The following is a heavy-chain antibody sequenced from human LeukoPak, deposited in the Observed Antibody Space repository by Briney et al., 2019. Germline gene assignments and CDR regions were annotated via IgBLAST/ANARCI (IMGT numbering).Heavy chain of an antibody. V-gene: IGHV3-21*01. D-gene: IGHD6-19*01. CDR3: ARDRPLGQWLANLDY. CDR1: GFTFSSYS. J-gene: IGHJ4*02. Sequence: PGGSLRLSCAASGFTFSSYSMNWVRQAPGKGLEWVSSISSSSSYIYYADSVKGRFTISRDNAKNSLYLQMNSLRAEDTAVYYCARDRPLGQWLANLDYWGQGTLVTVSS. CDR2: ISSSSSYI.